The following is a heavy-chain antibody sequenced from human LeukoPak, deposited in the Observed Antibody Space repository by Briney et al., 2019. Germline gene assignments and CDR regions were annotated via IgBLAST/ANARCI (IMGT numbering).Heavy chain of an antibody. CDR2: LYYSGST. CDR3: ARVESYQYYYMDV. V-gene: IGHV4-59*01. CDR1: GGSISSYY. D-gene: IGHD3-3*01. Sequence: SETLSLTCTVSGGSISSYYWNWIRQPPGKGLEWIGYLYYSGSTNYNPSLKSRVTISVDTSKNQLSLKLGSVTAADTAVYYCARVESYQYYYMDVWGKGTTVTVSS. J-gene: IGHJ6*03.